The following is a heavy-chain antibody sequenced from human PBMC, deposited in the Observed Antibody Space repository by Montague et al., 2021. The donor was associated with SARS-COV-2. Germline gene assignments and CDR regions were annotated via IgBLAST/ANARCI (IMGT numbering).Heavy chain of an antibody. D-gene: IGHD3-3*01. J-gene: IGHJ4*03. CDR2: INHRGST. Sequence: SETLSLTCAVYGGSFSAHSWSWIRQSPGKGLEWIGEINHRGSTTYMSSLKSRVTMSVDTSKNQFSLKMSSVTAADTAIYYCARGGLAGGNYDTWSVSYTSPLDYWGQGTQVTVSA. V-gene: IGHV4-34*01. CDR3: ARGGLAGGNYDTWSVSYTSPLDY. CDR1: GGSFSAHS.